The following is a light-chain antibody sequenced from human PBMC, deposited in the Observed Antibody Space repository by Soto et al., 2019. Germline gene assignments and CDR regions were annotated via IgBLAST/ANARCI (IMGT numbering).Light chain of an antibody. Sequence: QSVLTQPPSVSAAPGQKVTISCSGSSSNIGNNYVSWYQQLPGTAPKLPIYENNKRPSGIPDRFSGSKSGTSATLGITGLQTGDEADYYCGTWDSSLSADVFGTGTKLTVL. CDR3: GTWDSSLSADV. J-gene: IGLJ1*01. CDR1: SSNIGNNY. V-gene: IGLV1-51*02. CDR2: ENN.